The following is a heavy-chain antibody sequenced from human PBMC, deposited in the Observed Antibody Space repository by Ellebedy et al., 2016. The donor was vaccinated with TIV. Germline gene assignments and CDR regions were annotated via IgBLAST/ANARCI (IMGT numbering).Heavy chain of an antibody. J-gene: IGHJ4*02. CDR1: GFTFSSYG. CDR2: IRYDGSNK. Sequence: PGGSLRPSWAASGFTFSSYGMHWVRQAPGKGLEWVAFIRYDGSNKYYADSVKGRFTISRDNSKNTLYLQMNSLRAEDTAVYYCARYYPDYWGQGTLVTVSS. D-gene: IGHD3-10*01. CDR3: ARYYPDY. V-gene: IGHV3-30*02.